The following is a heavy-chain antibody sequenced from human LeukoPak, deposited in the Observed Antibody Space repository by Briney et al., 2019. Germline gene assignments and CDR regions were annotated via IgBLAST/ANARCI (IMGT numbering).Heavy chain of an antibody. D-gene: IGHD5-24*01. CDR3: VKGRMSEDGLDF. CDR2: ISSSGNT. Sequence: GGSLRLSCEASGFTFGRSAMTWVRQTPGKGLEWFASISSSGNTYYADSVKGRFTISRDNSKNLVNLQMNSLRAEDTAIYYCVKGRMSEDGLDFWGQGSLVTVSS. V-gene: IGHV3-23*01. CDR1: GFTFGRSA. J-gene: IGHJ4*02.